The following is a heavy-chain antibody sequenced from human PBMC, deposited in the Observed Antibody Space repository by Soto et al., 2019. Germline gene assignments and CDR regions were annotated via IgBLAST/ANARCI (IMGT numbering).Heavy chain of an antibody. J-gene: IGHJ3*02. CDR3: ATTGYGATTGGAFDI. D-gene: IGHD4-17*01. CDR1: GYTLTELS. CDR2: FDPEDGET. V-gene: IGHV1-24*01. Sequence: ASVKVSCKVSGYTLTELSMHWVRQAPGKGLEWMGGFDPEDGETIYAQKFQGRVTMTEDTSTDTAYMELSSLRSEDTAVYYCATTGYGATTGGAFDIWGQGTMVTVSS.